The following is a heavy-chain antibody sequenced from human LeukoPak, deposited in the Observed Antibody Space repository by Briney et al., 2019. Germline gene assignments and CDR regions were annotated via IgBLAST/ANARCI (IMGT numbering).Heavy chain of an antibody. Sequence: SVKVSCKASEGTFSSYAISWVRQAPGQGLEWMGGIIPIFGTANYAQKFQGRVTITADKSTSTAYMELSSLRSEDTAVYYCARGPYCSGGSCYSDYWGQGTLVTVSS. D-gene: IGHD2-15*01. CDR1: EGTFSSYA. V-gene: IGHV1-69*06. CDR3: ARGPYCSGGSCYSDY. J-gene: IGHJ4*02. CDR2: IIPIFGTA.